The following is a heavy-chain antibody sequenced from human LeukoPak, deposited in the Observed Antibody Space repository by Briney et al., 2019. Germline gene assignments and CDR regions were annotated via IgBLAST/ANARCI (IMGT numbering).Heavy chain of an antibody. CDR2: VRYDGSNK. D-gene: IGHD2-2*01. CDR1: GFTFSSYG. Sequence: GGSLRLSCAASGFTFSSYGMHWVRQAPGKGLEWVAFVRYDGSNKYYADSVKGRFTISRDNSKNTLYLQMNSLRAEDTAVYYCAKAGSRSRSAYYFDYWGQGTLVTVSS. V-gene: IGHV3-30*02. CDR3: AKAGSRSRSAYYFDY. J-gene: IGHJ4*02.